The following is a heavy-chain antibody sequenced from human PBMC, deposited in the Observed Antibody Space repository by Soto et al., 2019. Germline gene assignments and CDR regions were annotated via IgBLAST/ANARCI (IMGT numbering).Heavy chain of an antibody. J-gene: IGHJ4*02. D-gene: IGHD6-13*01. CDR3: ARASRYTSSWFYFTY. V-gene: IGHV4-30-4*01. CDR2: IYYSGST. CDR1: SGSISSGDYY. Sequence: QVQLQESGPGLVKPSQTLSLTCTVSSGSISSGDYYWSWIRQPPGKGLEWIGYIYYSGSTDYNSALKSRVTISVDTSKNQFSLKLSSVTAADTDVYYCARASRYTSSWFYFTYWGQGTLVTVSS.